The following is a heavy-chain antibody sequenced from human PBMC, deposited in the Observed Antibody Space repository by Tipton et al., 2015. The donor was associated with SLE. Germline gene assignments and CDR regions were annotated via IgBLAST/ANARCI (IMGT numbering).Heavy chain of an antibody. CDR1: GGSISSHY. J-gene: IGHJ4*02. CDR2: IYHSGTT. CDR3: VRLELPATKADY. D-gene: IGHD5-24*01. V-gene: IGHV4-59*08. Sequence: TLSLTCTVSGGSISSHYWSWIRQPPGKGLEWLGTIYHSGTTYYNPARKSRLTLSIDTSKNQFSLKLSSVTAADTAVYYCVRLELPATKADYWGPGTLVTVSS.